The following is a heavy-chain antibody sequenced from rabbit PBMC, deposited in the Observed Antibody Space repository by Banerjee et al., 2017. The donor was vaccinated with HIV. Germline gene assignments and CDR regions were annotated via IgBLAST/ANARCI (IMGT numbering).Heavy chain of an antibody. Sequence: QSLEEYGGDLVKPRASLTLTCKASGLDFSSSYWICWVRQAPGKGLEWIACIYTSSGSTWYASWAKGRFTISKTSSTTVTLQMTSLTAADTATYFCARESGNYAGFGLWGPGTLVTVS. V-gene: IGHV1S40*01. CDR1: GLDFSSSYW. J-gene: IGHJ4*01. CDR3: ARESGNYAGFGL. D-gene: IGHD4-2*01. CDR2: IYTSSGST.